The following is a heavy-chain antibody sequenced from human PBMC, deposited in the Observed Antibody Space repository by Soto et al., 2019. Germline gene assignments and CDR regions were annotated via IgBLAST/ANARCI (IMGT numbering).Heavy chain of an antibody. CDR3: ARGQEGVLATH. CDR2: VKDGGHT. V-gene: IGHV4-34*01. Sequence: QVQLQQGGAGLLKPSETLSLNCAVTGGSLSGYYWSWIRQPPGKGLEWIGEVKDGGHTNYSPSLRGRVTKSSDTANNQFSLRLNSVTAADTGVYYCARGQEGVLATHWDKGSLVTVSS. D-gene: IGHD5-12*01. CDR1: GGSLSGYY. J-gene: IGHJ4*02.